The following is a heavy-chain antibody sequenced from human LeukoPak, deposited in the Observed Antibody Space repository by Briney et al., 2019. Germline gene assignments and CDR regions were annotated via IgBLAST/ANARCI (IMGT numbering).Heavy chain of an antibody. Sequence: PGGSLRLSCVTSGFTFSFYALHWVRQAPGKGLEWVAVISYDGSNKYYADSVKGRFTISRDNSKNTLYLQMNSLRAEDTAVYYCAIQAGDFDYWGQGTLVTVSS. CDR2: ISYDGSNK. J-gene: IGHJ4*02. D-gene: IGHD4-17*01. V-gene: IGHV3-30*04. CDR1: GFTFSFYA. CDR3: AIQAGDFDY.